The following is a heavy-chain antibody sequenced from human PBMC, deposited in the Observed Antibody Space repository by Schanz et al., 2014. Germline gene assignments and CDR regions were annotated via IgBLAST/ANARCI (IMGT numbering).Heavy chain of an antibody. V-gene: IGHV4-39*07. CDR2: IHHSGST. Sequence: QLQLQESGPRLVKPSETLSLTCSVSGDSISSRGYYWGWIRQPPGKGLEWIGEIHHSGSTNYTPSPKRRFTISMDTSTNQSPSKVSSVTAADTAVYYCARGEWSTSQFDYWGHGTLVTVSS. CDR3: ARGEWSTSQFDY. J-gene: IGHJ4*01. CDR1: GDSISSRGYY. D-gene: IGHD2-2*01.